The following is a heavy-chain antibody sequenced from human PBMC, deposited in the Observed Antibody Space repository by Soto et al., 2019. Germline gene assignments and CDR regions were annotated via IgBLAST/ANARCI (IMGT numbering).Heavy chain of an antibody. CDR2: ISGTGVPT. V-gene: IGHV3-23*01. CDR3: AQSFCASSSCFFLWVDP. D-gene: IGHD2-2*01. CDR1: GFDFSSYA. Sequence: EVQLLESGGGLVQPGGSLRLSCTASGFDFSSYAMSWVRQAPGKGLECVSLISGTGVPTLYAESVKGRFSVSRDNSKDTLFLEMNNLGVHDTAMYYCAQSFCASSSCFFLWVDPWGPGTLVTVSS. J-gene: IGHJ5*02.